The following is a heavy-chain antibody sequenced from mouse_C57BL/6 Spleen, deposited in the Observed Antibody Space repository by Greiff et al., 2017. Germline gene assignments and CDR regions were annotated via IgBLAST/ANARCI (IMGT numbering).Heavy chain of an antibody. CDR1: GYTFTDYY. J-gene: IGHJ4*01. Sequence: EVQLQQSGPVLVKPGASVKMSCKASGYTFTDYYMNWVKQSHGKSLEWIGVINPYNGGTSYNQKFKGKATLTVDKSSSTAYMELNSLTSEDSAVYYCARDGNYGAMDYWGQGTSVTVSS. V-gene: IGHV1-19*01. CDR3: ARDGNYGAMDY. CDR2: INPYNGGT. D-gene: IGHD2-1*01.